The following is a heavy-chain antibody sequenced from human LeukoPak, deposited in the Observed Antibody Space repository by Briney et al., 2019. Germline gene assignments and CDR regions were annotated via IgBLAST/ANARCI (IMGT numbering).Heavy chain of an antibody. Sequence: TGGSLRLSCAAPGFTFSSYAMSWVRQAPGKGLEWVSTISGSGGTTYYAEFVKGRFTISRDNAKNSLYLQMNSLRAEDTAVYYCARLWGSGAFDIWGQGTMVTVSS. CDR1: GFTFSSYA. V-gene: IGHV3-23*01. J-gene: IGHJ3*02. CDR3: ARLWGSGAFDI. D-gene: IGHD3-16*01. CDR2: ISGSGGTT.